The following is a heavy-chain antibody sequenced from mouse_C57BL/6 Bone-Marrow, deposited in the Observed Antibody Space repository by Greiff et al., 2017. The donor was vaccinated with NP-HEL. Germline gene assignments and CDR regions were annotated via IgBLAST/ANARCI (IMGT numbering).Heavy chain of an antibody. V-gene: IGHV1-26*01. J-gene: IGHJ3*01. CDR3: ASLPGTWFAY. Sequence: VQLKESGPELVKPGASVKISCKASGYTFTDYYMNWVKQSHGKSLEWIGDINPNNGGTSYNQKFKGKATLTVDKSSSTAYMELRSLTSEDSAVYYCASLPGTWFAYWGKGTLVTVSA. D-gene: IGHD4-1*01. CDR2: INPNNGGT. CDR1: GYTFTDYY.